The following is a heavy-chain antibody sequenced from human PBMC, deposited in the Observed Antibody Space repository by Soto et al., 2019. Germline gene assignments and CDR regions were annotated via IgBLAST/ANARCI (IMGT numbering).Heavy chain of an antibody. CDR1: GGSFSGYY. CDR2: INHSGST. J-gene: IGHJ4*02. D-gene: IGHD6-13*01. V-gene: IGHV4-34*01. CDR3: ARTRTRVRRQQLVTYYFDY. Sequence: SETLSLTCAVYGGSFSGYYWSWIRQPPGKGLEWIGEINHSGSTNYNPSLKSRVTISVDTSKNQFSLKLSSVTAADTAVYYCARTRTRVRRQQLVTYYFDYWGQGTLVTVSS.